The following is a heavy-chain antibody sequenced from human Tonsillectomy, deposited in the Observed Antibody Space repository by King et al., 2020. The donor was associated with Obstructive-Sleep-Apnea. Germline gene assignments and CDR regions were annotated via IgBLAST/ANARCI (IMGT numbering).Heavy chain of an antibody. D-gene: IGHD2-2*01. Sequence: VQLVESGGGLVQPGGSLRLSCAASGFTFNSYWMSWVRQAPGKGLEWVANIKQDGSETYYVDSVKGRFTISRDNAKSSLYLQMNSLRAEDTAMYYCAKGTSTSCYYYGMDVWGQGTTVTVSS. J-gene: IGHJ6*02. CDR3: AKGTSTSCYYYGMDV. V-gene: IGHV3-7*01. CDR1: GFTFNSYW. CDR2: IKQDGSET.